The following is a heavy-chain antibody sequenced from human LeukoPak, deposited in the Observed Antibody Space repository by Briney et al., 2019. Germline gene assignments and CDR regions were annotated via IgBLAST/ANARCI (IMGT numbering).Heavy chain of an antibody. CDR1: GFTFSSYT. CDR3: ARGSKAAPGTFDY. D-gene: IGHD6-13*01. V-gene: IGHV4-59*01. Sequence: GSLRLSCAASGFTFSSYTMSWVRQAPGKGLEWIGYIYYAGSTDYNPSLKSRVAISVDTSKNQFSLKLSSVTAADTAVYYCARGSKAAPGTFDYWGQGTLVTVSS. J-gene: IGHJ4*02. CDR2: IYYAGST.